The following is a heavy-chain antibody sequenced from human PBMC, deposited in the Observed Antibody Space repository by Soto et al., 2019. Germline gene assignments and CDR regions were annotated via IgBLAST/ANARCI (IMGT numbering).Heavy chain of an antibody. Sequence: QVQLQQWGAGLLKPSETLSLTCAVYGGSFSGYYWSWIRQPPGKGLEWIGEINHSGSTNYNPSLKSRVNISVDTAKNQFSLKLSSVTDADTAVYYCARDRRQFDYWGQGTLVTVSS. CDR2: INHSGST. V-gene: IGHV4-34*01. CDR1: GGSFSGYY. J-gene: IGHJ4*02. CDR3: ARDRRQFDY.